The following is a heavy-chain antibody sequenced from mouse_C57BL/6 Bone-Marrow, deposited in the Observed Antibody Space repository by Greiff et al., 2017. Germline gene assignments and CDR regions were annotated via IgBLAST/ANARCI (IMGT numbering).Heavy chain of an antibody. CDR2: MSSGGDYI. Sequence: EVKLVESGEGLVKPGGSLKLSCAASGFTFSSYAMSWVRQTPEKRLEWVAYMSSGGDYIYYADTVKGRFTISRDNARNTLYLQMSSLKSEDTAKYYCTRPYDGYDAGFAYWGHVTLVTVSA. J-gene: IGHJ3*01. CDR1: GFTFSSYA. D-gene: IGHD2-9*01. CDR3: TRPYDGYDAGFAY. V-gene: IGHV5S21*01.